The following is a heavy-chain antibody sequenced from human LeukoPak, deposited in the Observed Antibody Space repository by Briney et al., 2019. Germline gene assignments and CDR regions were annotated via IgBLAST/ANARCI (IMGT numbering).Heavy chain of an antibody. CDR3: ARLVDDSSGTYWFYFDC. Sequence: GASVKVSCKASGYTFTSYGISWVRQAPGQGLEWMGWISAYNGKTNYAQKVQGRVTMTIDTSTTTGYMELRSLKSDDTAVYYCARLVDDSSGTYWFYFDCWGQGTLVTVSS. V-gene: IGHV1-18*01. D-gene: IGHD3-22*01. CDR2: ISAYNGKT. J-gene: IGHJ4*02. CDR1: GYTFTSYG.